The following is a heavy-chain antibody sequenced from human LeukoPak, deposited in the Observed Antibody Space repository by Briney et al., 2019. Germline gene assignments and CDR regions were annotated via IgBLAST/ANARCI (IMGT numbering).Heavy chain of an antibody. J-gene: IGHJ4*02. CDR2: VDHGGSGT. V-gene: IGHV3-74*01. CDR1: GFTFTSYW. D-gene: IGHD1-14*01. Sequence: GGSLRLSCATSGFTFTSYWMHWVRQVAGKGLVWLARVDHGGSGTNYANSVKGRFTISRDNAKSTVYLQMNSPRVEDTAVYYCITDLGWGQGTLVTVSS. CDR3: ITDLG.